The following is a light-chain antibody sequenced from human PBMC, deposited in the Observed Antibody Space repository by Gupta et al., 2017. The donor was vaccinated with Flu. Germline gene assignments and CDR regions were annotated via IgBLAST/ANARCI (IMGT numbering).Light chain of an antibody. J-gene: IGKJ1*01. Sequence: PSALSASVGDRVTITCRASQSIDSWLAWYQKKPGRAPKSLIYKASSLETGVPSRFSGSGSGTEFSLTISSLQPDDFATYYCQQYRSSPWTFGQGTKVEIK. CDR2: KAS. V-gene: IGKV1-5*03. CDR3: QQYRSSPWT. CDR1: QSIDSW.